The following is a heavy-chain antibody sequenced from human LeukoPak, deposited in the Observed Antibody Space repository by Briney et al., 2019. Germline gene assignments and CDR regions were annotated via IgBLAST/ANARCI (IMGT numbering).Heavy chain of an antibody. CDR2: INHSESI. CDR3: ARHPGTLLRYFDWPPIRRAGFDY. V-gene: IGHV4-34*01. CDR1: GGSFSGYY. Sequence: PSETLSLTCAVYGGSFSGYYWSWIRQPPGKGLEWIGEINHSESINYNPSLKSRVTISVDTSKNQFSLKLSSVTAADTAVYYCARHPGTLLRYFDWPPIRRAGFDYWGQGTLVTVSS. J-gene: IGHJ4*02. D-gene: IGHD3-9*01.